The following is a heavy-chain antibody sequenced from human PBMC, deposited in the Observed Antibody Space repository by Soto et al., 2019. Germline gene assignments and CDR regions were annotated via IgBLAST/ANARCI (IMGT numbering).Heavy chain of an antibody. Sequence: GGSLRLSCAASGFTFSSYWMSWVRQAPGKGLEWVANIKQDGSEKYYVDSVKGRFTISRDNAKNSLYLQMNSLRAEDTAVYYCARDHSVLRYFDWLPQFDYWGQGTLVTVSS. V-gene: IGHV3-7*05. CDR3: ARDHSVLRYFDWLPQFDY. CDR1: GFTFSSYW. J-gene: IGHJ4*02. D-gene: IGHD3-9*01. CDR2: IKQDGSEK.